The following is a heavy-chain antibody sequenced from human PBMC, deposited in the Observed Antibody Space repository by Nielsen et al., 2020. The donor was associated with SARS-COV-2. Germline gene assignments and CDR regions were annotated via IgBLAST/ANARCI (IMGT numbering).Heavy chain of an antibody. V-gene: IGHV3-23*01. CDR1: GFTFSDYA. CDR2: IKTNGGIT. Sequence: GGSLRLSCAASGFTFSDYAMAWVRQAPGKGLEWVSVIKTNGGITYYADSVKGRCTISRDNSKNTLYLQMNSLRAGDTAVYYCARGMDIAAAGTMGYYYGMDVWGQGTTVTVSS. CDR3: ARGMDIAAAGTMGYYYGMDV. D-gene: IGHD6-13*01. J-gene: IGHJ6*02.